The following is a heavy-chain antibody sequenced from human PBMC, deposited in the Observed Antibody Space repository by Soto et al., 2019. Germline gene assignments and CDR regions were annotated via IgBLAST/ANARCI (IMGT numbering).Heavy chain of an antibody. Sequence: ASVKVSCKASGYTFTSYDINWVRQATGQGLEWMGWMNPNSGNTGYAQKFQGRVTMTRNTSISTAYMELSSLRSEDTAVYYCARDFTLTTVTTEVYYYYGMDVWGHGTTVTVSS. V-gene: IGHV1-8*01. D-gene: IGHD4-4*01. J-gene: IGHJ6*02. CDR1: GYTFTSYD. CDR3: ARDFTLTTVTTEVYYYYGMDV. CDR2: MNPNSGNT.